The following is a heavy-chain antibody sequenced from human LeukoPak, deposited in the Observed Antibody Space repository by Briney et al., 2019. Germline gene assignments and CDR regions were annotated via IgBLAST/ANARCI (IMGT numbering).Heavy chain of an antibody. V-gene: IGHV3-21*01. CDR3: ARDLDIAAAGFDY. Sequence: GGSLRLSCAASGFTFSSYSMNWVRQAPGKGLEWVSSISSSSYIYYADSVKGRFTISRDNAKNSLYLQMNSLRAEDTAVYYCARDLDIAAAGFDYWGQGPLVTVSS. CDR1: GFTFSSYS. CDR2: ISSSSYI. J-gene: IGHJ4*02. D-gene: IGHD6-13*01.